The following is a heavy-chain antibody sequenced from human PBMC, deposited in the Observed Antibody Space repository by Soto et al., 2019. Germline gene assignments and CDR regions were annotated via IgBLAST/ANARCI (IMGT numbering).Heavy chain of an antibody. J-gene: IGHJ4*02. CDR2: ISGSGGST. Sequence: GGSLRLSCAASGFTFTSYAMNWVRQAPGKGLEWVSAISGSGGSTYYADSVKGRFTISRDNSKNTLYLQMNSLRAEDTAIYYCAKGRLVAAEGYWGQGTLVTVSS. V-gene: IGHV3-23*01. CDR3: AKGRLVAAEGY. D-gene: IGHD2-15*01. CDR1: GFTFTSYA.